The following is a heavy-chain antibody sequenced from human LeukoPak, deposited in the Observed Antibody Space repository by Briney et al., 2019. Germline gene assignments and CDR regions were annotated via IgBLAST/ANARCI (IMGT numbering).Heavy chain of an antibody. D-gene: IGHD3-10*01. J-gene: IGHJ6*04. CDR1: GYTLTELS. Sequence: GASVKVSCKVSGYTLTELSMHWVRQAPGKGLEWMGGFDPEDGETIYAQKFQGRVTMTEDTSTDTAYMELSSLRSEDTAVYYCATDLEGSGSSGRYYYYGMDVWGKGTTVIVSS. V-gene: IGHV1-24*01. CDR2: FDPEDGET. CDR3: ATDLEGSGSSGRYYYYGMDV.